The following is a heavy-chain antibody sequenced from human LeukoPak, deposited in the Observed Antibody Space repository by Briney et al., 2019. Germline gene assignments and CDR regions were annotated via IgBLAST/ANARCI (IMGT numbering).Heavy chain of an antibody. J-gene: IGHJ3*02. Sequence: SETLSLTSTVSGGSISSYYWSWIRQPAGKGLEWIGRIYTSGSTNYNPSLKSRVTMSVDTSKNQFSLKLSSVTAADTAVYYCARDGGIVSSYAFDIWGQGTMVTVSS. CDR2: IYTSGST. CDR3: ARDGGIVSSYAFDI. D-gene: IGHD1-26*01. V-gene: IGHV4-4*07. CDR1: GGSISSYY.